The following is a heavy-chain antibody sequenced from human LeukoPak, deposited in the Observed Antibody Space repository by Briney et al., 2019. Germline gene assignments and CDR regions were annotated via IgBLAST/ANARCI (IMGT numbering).Heavy chain of an antibody. CDR1: GFTFSSYS. Sequence: GGSLRLSCAASGFTFSSYSMNWVRQAPGKGLEWVSYISYSSSIINYADSVKGRFTISRDNAKNSLYLQMNSLRADDTAVYYCARDKSVARGVIPAHYYYMDVWGKGTTVTVSS. D-gene: IGHD3-10*01. V-gene: IGHV3-48*01. CDR3: ARDKSVARGVIPAHYYYMDV. CDR2: ISYSSSII. J-gene: IGHJ6*03.